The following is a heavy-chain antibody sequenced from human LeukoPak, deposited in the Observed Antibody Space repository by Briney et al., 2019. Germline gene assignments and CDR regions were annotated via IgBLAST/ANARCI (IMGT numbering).Heavy chain of an antibody. CDR2: INPNSGGT. J-gene: IGHJ4*02. CDR3: ARRGGYSGYDFNI. CDR1: QYTFTGYY. Sequence: GASVKVSCKASQYTFTGYYMHWVRQAPGQGLEWMGWINPNSGGTNYAQKFQGRVTMTRDTSISTAYMELSRLRSDDTAVYYCARRGGYSGYDFNIWGQGTLVTVSS. D-gene: IGHD5-12*01. V-gene: IGHV1-2*02.